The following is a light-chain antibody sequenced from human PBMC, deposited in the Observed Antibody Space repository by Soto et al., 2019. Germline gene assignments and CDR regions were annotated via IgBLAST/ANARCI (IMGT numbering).Light chain of an antibody. CDR1: QSVSSSY. V-gene: IGKV3-20*01. CDR3: QQYGSSPPKYT. J-gene: IGKJ5*01. Sequence: EIVLTQSPGTLSLSPGERATLSCRASQSVSSSYLAWYQQKPGQAPRLLIYGASSRATGIPDRFSGSGSGTDSTLASSRLELEDFAVYYCQQYGSSPPKYTFCQGTRLQIK. CDR2: GAS.